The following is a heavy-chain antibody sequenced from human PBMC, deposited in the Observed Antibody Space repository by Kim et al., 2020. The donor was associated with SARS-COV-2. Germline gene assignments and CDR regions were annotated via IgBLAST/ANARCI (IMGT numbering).Heavy chain of an antibody. CDR3: ARLIRVRDIVVVPAARPYYYYMDV. CDR2: INHSGST. V-gene: IGHV4-34*01. Sequence: SETLSLTCAVYGGSFSGYYWSWIRQPPGKGLEWIGEINHSGSTNYNPSLKSRVTISVDTSKNQFSLKLSSVTAADTAVYYCARLIRVRDIVVVPAARPYYYYMDVWGKGTTVTVSS. J-gene: IGHJ6*03. CDR1: GGSFSGYY. D-gene: IGHD2-2*01.